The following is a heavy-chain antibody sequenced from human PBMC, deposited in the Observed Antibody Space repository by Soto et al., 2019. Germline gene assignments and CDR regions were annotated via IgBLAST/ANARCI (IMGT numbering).Heavy chain of an antibody. Sequence: ARQMPGKGLEWMGIIYPGDSDTRYNPSFQGQVTISADKSISTAYLQWSSLKASDTAMYYCASQAVSEWYYFDYWGQGTLVTVSS. D-gene: IGHD6-19*01. CDR2: IYPGDSDT. CDR3: ASQAVSEWYYFDY. V-gene: IGHV5-51*01. J-gene: IGHJ4*02.